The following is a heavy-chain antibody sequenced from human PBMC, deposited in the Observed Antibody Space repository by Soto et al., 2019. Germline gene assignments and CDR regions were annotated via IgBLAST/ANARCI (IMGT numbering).Heavy chain of an antibody. D-gene: IGHD6-6*01. Sequence: ETLCLTCDVDGASFSGYYWTWIRQPPGKGLEWIGEINHFGSSNYNPSLKSRITISVDTSKTQFSLKLSSVTAADTAVYYCARGSYSSSSHIDYWGQGTLVTVYS. V-gene: IGHV4-34*01. CDR1: GASFSGYY. CDR2: INHFGSS. CDR3: ARGSYSSSSHIDY. J-gene: IGHJ4*02.